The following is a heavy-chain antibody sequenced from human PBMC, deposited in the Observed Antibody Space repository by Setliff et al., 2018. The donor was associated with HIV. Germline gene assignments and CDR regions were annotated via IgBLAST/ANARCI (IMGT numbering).Heavy chain of an antibody. CDR1: GFTFSNAW. Sequence: GCLRLSCAASGFTFSNAWMSWVRQAPGKGLEWIGRIKSISDGATTDYAAPVEGRFAISRDDSKNMLFLQMNSLKTEDTAVYYCTTTFAAFDSSNWGQGTLVTVSS. CDR3: TTTFAAFDSSN. D-gene: IGHD3-22*01. V-gene: IGHV3-15*01. J-gene: IGHJ4*02. CDR2: IKSISDGATT.